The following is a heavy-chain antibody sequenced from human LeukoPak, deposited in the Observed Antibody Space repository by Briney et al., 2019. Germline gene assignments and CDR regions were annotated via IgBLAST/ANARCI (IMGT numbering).Heavy chain of an antibody. D-gene: IGHD5-24*01. Sequence: GGSLRLSCAASGFTFDDYAMHWVRQAPGKGLEWVSGISWNSGSIGYADSVKGRFTISRDNAKNSLYLQMNSLRAEDTAVYYCAKTDGYIDYWGQGTLVTVSS. CDR3: AKTDGYIDY. CDR2: ISWNSGSI. CDR1: GFTFDDYA. J-gene: IGHJ4*02. V-gene: IGHV3-9*01.